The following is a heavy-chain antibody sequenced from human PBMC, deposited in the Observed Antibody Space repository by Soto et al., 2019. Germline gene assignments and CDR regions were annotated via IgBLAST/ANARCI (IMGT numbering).Heavy chain of an antibody. D-gene: IGHD2-2*02. CDR3: ARSQGYCSSTSCYTSLSYYYGTDV. Sequence: SETLSLTCAVSGYSISSGYYWGWIRQPPGKGLEWIGSIYHSGSTYYNPSLKSRVTISVDTSKNQFSLKLSSVTAADTAVYYCARSQGYCSSTSCYTSLSYYYGTDVWGQGTTVTVSS. J-gene: IGHJ6*02. V-gene: IGHV4-38-2*01. CDR2: IYHSGST. CDR1: GYSISSGYY.